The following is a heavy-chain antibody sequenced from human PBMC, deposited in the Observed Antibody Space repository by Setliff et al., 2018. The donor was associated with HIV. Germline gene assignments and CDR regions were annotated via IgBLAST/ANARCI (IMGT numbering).Heavy chain of an antibody. V-gene: IGHV1-8*01. D-gene: IGHD2-2*01. Sequence: ASVKVSCKASGYNFTSHDINWVRQAPGQGLEWMGWMNPKSGNTGYARKFQGRVTMTRKTSISTAYMDLRSLRSDDTAVYYCARGYCSSTSCYGIYYFDNWGQGTPVTVSS. J-gene: IGHJ4*02. CDR3: ARGYCSSTSCYGIYYFDN. CDR2: MNPKSGNT. CDR1: GYNFTSHD.